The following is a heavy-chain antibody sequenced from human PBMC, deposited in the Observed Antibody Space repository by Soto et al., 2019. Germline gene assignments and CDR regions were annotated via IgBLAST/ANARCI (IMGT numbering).Heavy chain of an antibody. D-gene: IGHD2-2*01. CDR1: GGSISSGGYY. CDR2: IYFSGST. CDR3: ARDRHAGGYFDY. J-gene: IGHJ4*02. Sequence: SETLSLTCTVSGGSISSGGYYWSWIRQHPGKCLEWIGYIYFSGSTYYNPSLKSRVTISVDTSKNQFSLKLSSVTAADTAVYYCARDRHAGGYFDYWGQGTLVTVSS. V-gene: IGHV4-31*03.